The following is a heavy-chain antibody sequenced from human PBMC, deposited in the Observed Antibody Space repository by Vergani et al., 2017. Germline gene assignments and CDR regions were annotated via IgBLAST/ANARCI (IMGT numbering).Heavy chain of an antibody. Sequence: EVQLVESGGGVVRPGGSLRLSCAASGFTFDDYGMSWVRQVPGKGLQWVSGINWNGGSTGYTDSVKGRFTISRDNAKNSLYLQMNSLGAEDTALYYCARLSKGSGSYYGRYREKDSWGQGTLVTVSS. CDR1: GFTFDDYG. CDR3: ARLSKGSGSYYGRYREKDS. D-gene: IGHD3-10*01. CDR2: INWNGGST. J-gene: IGHJ4*02. V-gene: IGHV3-20*04.